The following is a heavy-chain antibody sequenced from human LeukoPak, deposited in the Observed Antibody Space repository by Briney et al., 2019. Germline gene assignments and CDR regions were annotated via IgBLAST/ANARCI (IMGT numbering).Heavy chain of an antibody. Sequence: ASVKVSCKASGYTFTSYYMHWVRQAPGQGLEWMGIINPSDGSTSYAQKFQGRVTMTRDTSTSTVYIELSSLRSEDTAVYYCARDPWRSGSYIRPPYFDYWGQGTLVTVSS. CDR1: GYTFTSYY. V-gene: IGHV1-46*01. CDR3: ARDPWRSGSYIRPPYFDY. D-gene: IGHD1-26*01. J-gene: IGHJ4*02. CDR2: INPSDGST.